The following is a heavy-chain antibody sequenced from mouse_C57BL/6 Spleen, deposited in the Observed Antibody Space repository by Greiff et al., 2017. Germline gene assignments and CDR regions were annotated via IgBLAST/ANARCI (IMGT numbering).Heavy chain of an antibody. J-gene: IGHJ2*01. CDR3: ARDYYGSSWDY. CDR1: GYTFTSYW. D-gene: IGHD1-1*01. V-gene: IGHV1-61*01. Sequence: VQLQQPGAELVRPGSSVKLSCKASGYTFTSYWMDWVKQRPGQGLEWIGNIYSSDSETHYNQKFKDKATLTEDKTSSTAYMQLRSLTSEDSAVYYCARDYYGSSWDYWGQGTTLTVSS. CDR2: IYSSDSET.